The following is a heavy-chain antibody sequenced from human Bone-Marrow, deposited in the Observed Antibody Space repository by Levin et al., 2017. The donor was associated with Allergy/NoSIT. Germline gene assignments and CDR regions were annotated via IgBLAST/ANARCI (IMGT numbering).Heavy chain of an antibody. D-gene: IGHD3-3*01. V-gene: IGHV3-21*01. CDR3: AAGWSHGMDV. CDR2: IGSTSYYI. J-gene: IGHJ6*02. CDR1: GFTFSTYS. Sequence: GESLKISCAASGFTFSTYSMNWVRQAPGKGLEWVSSIGSTSYYIFYADSVKGRFTISRDNAKNSLFLQMNSLRAEDTAVYYCAAGWSHGMDVWGQGTTVTVSS.